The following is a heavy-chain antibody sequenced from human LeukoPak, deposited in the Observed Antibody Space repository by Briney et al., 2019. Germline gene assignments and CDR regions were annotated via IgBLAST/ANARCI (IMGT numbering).Heavy chain of an antibody. CDR1: GFTFIKYS. D-gene: IGHD6-19*01. CDR3: AKRSAESSGYFNY. CDR2: ITGSGAFT. V-gene: IGHV3-23*01. Sequence: GGSLRLSCAASGFTFIKYSMTWVRQAPGRGLEWVSAITGSGAFTDYADSVKGRFTISRDNSKNTLYLQMNSLRAEDTAVYYCAKRSAESSGYFNYWGQGILVTVSS. J-gene: IGHJ4*02.